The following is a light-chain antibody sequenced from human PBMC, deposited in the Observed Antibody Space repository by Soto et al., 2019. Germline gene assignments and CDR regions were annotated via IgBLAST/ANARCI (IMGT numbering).Light chain of an antibody. CDR2: EVT. J-gene: IGLJ2*01. Sequence: QSVLTQPPSASGSPGQSVTISCTGTSSDIGGYNYVSWYQQPPGKAPKLMIYEVTKRPSGVPDRFSGSKSGNTASLTVSGLQAEDEADYYCPSFAGNFNVVFGGGTKLTVL. CDR1: SSDIGGYNY. CDR3: PSFAGNFNVV. V-gene: IGLV2-8*01.